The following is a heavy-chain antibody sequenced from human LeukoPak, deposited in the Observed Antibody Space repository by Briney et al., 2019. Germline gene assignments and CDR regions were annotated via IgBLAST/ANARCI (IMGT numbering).Heavy chain of an antibody. CDR1: GFSVSNNY. Sequence: PGGSLRLSCAASGFSVSNNYMAWVRQAPGKGLEWVSVIYSNGDTHCADSVKGRFTISRDNSKNTLFLQMNSLRAEDTAVYHCARGPGGYYDSWGQGTLVTVSS. CDR2: IYSNGDT. CDR3: ARGPGGYYDS. V-gene: IGHV3-66*01. J-gene: IGHJ4*02. D-gene: IGHD3-16*01.